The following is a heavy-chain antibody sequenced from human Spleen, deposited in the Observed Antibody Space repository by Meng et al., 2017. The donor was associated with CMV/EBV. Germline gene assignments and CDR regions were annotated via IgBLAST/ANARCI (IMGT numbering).Heavy chain of an antibody. J-gene: IGHJ4*02. CDR3: ARVVGATTDY. Sequence: RLSCAASGFTFSNYAMNWVRQAPGKGLEWVSLIYSGGVSTFYAESVKGRFTISRDNSKNTLSLQLNSLSAEDTAVYYCARVVGATTDYWGQGTLVTVSS. CDR2: IYSGGVST. D-gene: IGHD1-26*01. CDR1: GFTFSNYA. V-gene: IGHV3-23*03.